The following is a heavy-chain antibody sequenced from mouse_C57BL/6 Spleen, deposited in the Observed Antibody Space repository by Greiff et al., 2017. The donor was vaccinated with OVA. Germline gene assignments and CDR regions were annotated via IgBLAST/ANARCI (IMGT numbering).Heavy chain of an antibody. V-gene: IGHV1-15*01. CDR1: GYTFTDYE. CDR2: IDPETGGT. Sequence: VQLVESGAELVRPGASVTLSCKASGYTFTDYEMHWVKQTPVHGLEWIGAIDPETGGTAYNQKFKGKAILTADKSSSTAYMELRSLTSEDSAVYYCTRGTGRGDYWGQGTTLTVSS. CDR3: TRGTGRGDY. D-gene: IGHD3-3*01. J-gene: IGHJ2*01.